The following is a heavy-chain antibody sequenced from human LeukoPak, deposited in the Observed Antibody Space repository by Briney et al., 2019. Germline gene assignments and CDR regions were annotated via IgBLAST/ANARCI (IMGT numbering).Heavy chain of an antibody. CDR1: GFTFSSCA. V-gene: IGHV3-30*09. CDR3: ARGGYDFLYGMDV. J-gene: IGHJ6*02. CDR2: ISYDGSNK. Sequence: PGGSLRLSCAASGFTFSSCAMHWVRQVPGKGLEWVAVISYDGSNKYYADSVKGRFAISRDNSKNTLSLQMNSLRAEDTAVYYCARGGYDFLYGMDVWGQGTTVTVSS. D-gene: IGHD3-3*01.